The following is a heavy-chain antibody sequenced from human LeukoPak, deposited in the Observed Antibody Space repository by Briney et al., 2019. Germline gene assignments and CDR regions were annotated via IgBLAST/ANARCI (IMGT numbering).Heavy chain of an antibody. CDR2: IYPGDSDT. V-gene: IGHV5-51*01. CDR1: GYPYTIYW. Sequence: GESLKISCKGSGYPYTIYWIGWVRQMPGKGLEWMGIIYPGDSDTRYSPSFQGQVTISADKSISTAYLQWSSLKASDTAMYYCARLPCSGGSCYSEPYYFDYWGQGTLVTVSS. J-gene: IGHJ4*02. CDR3: ARLPCSGGSCYSEPYYFDY. D-gene: IGHD2-15*01.